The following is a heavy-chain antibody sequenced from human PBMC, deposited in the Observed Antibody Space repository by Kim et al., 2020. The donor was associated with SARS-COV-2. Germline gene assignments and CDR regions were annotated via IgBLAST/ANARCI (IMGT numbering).Heavy chain of an antibody. CDR2: INPNSGGT. J-gene: IGHJ6*02. V-gene: IGHV1-2*02. CDR1: GYTFTGYY. D-gene: IGHD1-7*01. Sequence: ASVKVSCKASGYTFTGYYMHWVRQAPGQGLEWMGWINPNSGGTNYAQKFQGRVTMTRDTSISTAYMELSRLRSDDTAVYYCARAGLSGTTWYYYYYGMDVWGQGTTVTVSS. CDR3: ARAGLSGTTWYYYYYGMDV.